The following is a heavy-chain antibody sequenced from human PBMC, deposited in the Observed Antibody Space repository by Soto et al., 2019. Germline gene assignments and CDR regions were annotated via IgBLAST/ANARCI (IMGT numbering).Heavy chain of an antibody. CDR2: IYYSGST. V-gene: IGHV4-30-4*02. J-gene: IGHJ6*02. CDR3: ARAWLQLYYYGMDV. Sequence: SETLSLTCTVSGGSNSSGDYYWSWMRQPPGKGLEWIGYIYYSGSTYYNPSLKSRVTISVDTSKNQFSLKLSSVTAADTAVYYCARAWLQLYYYGMDVWGQGTTVTVSS. D-gene: IGHD5-12*01. CDR1: GGSNSSGDYY.